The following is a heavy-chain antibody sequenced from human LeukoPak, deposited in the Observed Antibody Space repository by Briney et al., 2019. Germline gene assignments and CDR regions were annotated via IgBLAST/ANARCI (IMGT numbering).Heavy chain of an antibody. Sequence: GGSLRLSXAASGFTFSSYSMNWVRQAPGKGLEWVSSISSSSSYIYYADSVKGRFTISRDNAKNSLYLQMNSLRAEDTAVYYCASLDYGGNSYYFDYWGPGTLVTVSS. CDR1: GFTFSSYS. CDR2: ISSSSSYI. V-gene: IGHV3-21*01. CDR3: ASLDYGGNSYYFDY. J-gene: IGHJ4*02. D-gene: IGHD4-23*01.